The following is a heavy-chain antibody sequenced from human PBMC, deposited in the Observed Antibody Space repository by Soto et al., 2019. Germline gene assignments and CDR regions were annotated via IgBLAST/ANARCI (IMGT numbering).Heavy chain of an antibody. CDR1: GFTFSSCS. CDR3: AKKVNSGPGSQYFDY. D-gene: IGHD3-10*01. V-gene: IGHV3-23*01. J-gene: IGHJ4*02. CDR2: FRTGGDDGTT. Sequence: GGSLRLSCAASGFTFSSCSMSWVRQAPGKGLEWVSGFRTGGDDGTTYYADSVKGRFTISRDNSENTLFLQMNSLRAEDTAIYYCAKKVNSGPGSQYFDYWGQGTLVTVSS.